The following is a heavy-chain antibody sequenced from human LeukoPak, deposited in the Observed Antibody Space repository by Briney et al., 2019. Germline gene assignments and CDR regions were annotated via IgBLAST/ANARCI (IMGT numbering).Heavy chain of an antibody. Sequence: SETLSLTCGVSGGSITSTNWWSWVRQPPGQGLEWIGEVSLSGLTNYNPSLSTRVIMALDTSKNHLSLKLSSVTAADTAVYYCARTFSESYYYYGMDVWGQGTTVTVSS. CDR3: ARTFSESYYYYGMDV. V-gene: IGHV4-4*02. J-gene: IGHJ6*02. D-gene: IGHD1-26*01. CDR1: GGSITSTNW. CDR2: VSLSGLT.